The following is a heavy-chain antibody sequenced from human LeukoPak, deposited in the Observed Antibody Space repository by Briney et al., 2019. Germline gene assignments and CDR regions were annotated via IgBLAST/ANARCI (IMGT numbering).Heavy chain of an antibody. J-gene: IGHJ3*02. D-gene: IGHD5-24*01. CDR3: ARREMATIQGSRNAFDI. Sequence: SETLSLTCTVSGGSISTSSYYWGWIRQPPGKGLEWIGEINHSGSTNYNPSLKSRVTISVDTSKNQFSLKLSSVTAADTAVYYCARREMATIQGSRNAFDIWGQGTMVTVSS. CDR2: INHSGST. CDR1: GGSISTSSYY. V-gene: IGHV4-39*07.